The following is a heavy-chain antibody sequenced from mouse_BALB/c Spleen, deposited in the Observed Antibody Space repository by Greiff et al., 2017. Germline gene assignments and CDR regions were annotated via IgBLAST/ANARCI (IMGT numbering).Heavy chain of an antibody. J-gene: IGHJ2*01. CDR2: IYPGNSDT. CDR3: TRNGYYNYFDY. D-gene: IGHD2-3*01. V-gene: IGHV1-5*01. Sequence: VQLQQSGTVLARPGASVKMSCKASGYSFTSYWMHWVKQRPGQGLEWIGAIYPGNSDTSYNQKFKGKAKLTAVTSASTAYMELSSLTNEDSAVYYCTRNGYYNYFDYWGQGTTLTVSS. CDR1: GYSFTSYW.